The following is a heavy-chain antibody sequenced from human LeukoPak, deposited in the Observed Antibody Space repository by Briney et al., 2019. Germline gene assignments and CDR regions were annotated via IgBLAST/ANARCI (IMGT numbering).Heavy chain of an antibody. CDR2: IYSGGST. V-gene: IGHV3-66*01. CDR1: GFTVSSNY. CDR3: AREEVAANRFGY. D-gene: IGHD2-15*01. J-gene: IGHJ4*02. Sequence: GGSLRLSCAASGFTVSSNYMSWVRQAPGKGLEWVSVIYSGGSTYYADSVKGRFTISRDNSKNTLYLQMNSLRAEDTAVYYCAREEVAANRFGYWGQGTLVTVSS.